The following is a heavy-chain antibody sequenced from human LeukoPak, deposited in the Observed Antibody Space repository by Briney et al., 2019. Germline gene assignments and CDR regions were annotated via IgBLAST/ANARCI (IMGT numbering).Heavy chain of an antibody. Sequence: SETLSLTCTVSGGSVSSGSYYWNWIRQPPGKGLDWVGYIYYTGSTNYNPSLKSRVTISIDTSKNQFSLKLSSVTAADTAVYYCARDYDILTGPDYGMDVWGQGTTVTVSS. CDR3: ARDYDILTGPDYGMDV. V-gene: IGHV4-61*01. J-gene: IGHJ6*02. CDR2: IYYTGST. CDR1: GGSVSSGSYY. D-gene: IGHD3-9*01.